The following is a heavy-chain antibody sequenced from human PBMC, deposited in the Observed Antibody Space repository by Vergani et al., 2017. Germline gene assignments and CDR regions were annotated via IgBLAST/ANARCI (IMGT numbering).Heavy chain of an antibody. Sequence: EVQLLESGGGLVQPGGSLRLSCAASGFTFSSYAMSWVRQAPGKGLEWVSAISGSGGSTYYADSVKGRFTISRDNSKNTLYLQMNSLRAEDTAVYYCASCSTSCYRCLDYWGQGTLVTVSS. CDR3: ASCSTSCYRCLDY. D-gene: IGHD2-2*02. V-gene: IGHV3-23*01. CDR1: GFTFSSYA. J-gene: IGHJ4*02. CDR2: ISGSGGST.